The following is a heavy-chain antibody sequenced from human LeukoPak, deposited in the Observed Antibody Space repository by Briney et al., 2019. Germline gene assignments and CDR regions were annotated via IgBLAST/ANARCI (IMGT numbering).Heavy chain of an antibody. D-gene: IGHD5-12*01. CDR2: IYYSGST. V-gene: IGHV4-59*01. CDR1: GGSISSYY. CDR3: ARVSGYDWESFYDY. J-gene: IGHJ4*02. Sequence: PSETLSLTCTVSGGSISSYYWSWVRQPPGKGLEWIGYIYYSGSTNYNPSLKSRVTISVDTSKNQFSLKLSSVTAADTAMYYCARVSGYDWESFYDYWGQGSLVTASS.